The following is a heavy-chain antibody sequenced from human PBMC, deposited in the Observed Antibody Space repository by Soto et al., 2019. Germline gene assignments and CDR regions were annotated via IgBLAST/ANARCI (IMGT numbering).Heavy chain of an antibody. CDR1: GFTFSNAW. CDR2: IKSKTDGGTT. D-gene: IGHD2-8*01. CDR3: TTVGYDIPDAFDI. Sequence: EVQLVESGGGLVKPGGSLRLSCAASGFTFSNAWMSWVRQAPGKGLEWVGRIKSKTDGGTTDYAAPVRGRFTISRDDSKNTLYLQMNSLKTEDTAVYYCTTVGYDIPDAFDIWGQGTMVTVSS. J-gene: IGHJ3*02. V-gene: IGHV3-15*01.